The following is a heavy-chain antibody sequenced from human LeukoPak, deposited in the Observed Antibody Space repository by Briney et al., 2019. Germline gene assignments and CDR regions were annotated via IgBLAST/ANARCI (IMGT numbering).Heavy chain of an antibody. CDR2: IYYSGST. Sequence: SETLSLTCTVSGGSISSSSYYWGWIRQPPGKGLEWIGYIYYSGSTNYNPSLKSRVTISVDTSKNQFSLKLSSVTAADTAVYYCARLTWYYYYYYMDVWGKGTTVTISS. V-gene: IGHV4-61*05. J-gene: IGHJ6*03. D-gene: IGHD3-9*01. CDR1: GGSISSSSYY. CDR3: ARLTWYYYYYYMDV.